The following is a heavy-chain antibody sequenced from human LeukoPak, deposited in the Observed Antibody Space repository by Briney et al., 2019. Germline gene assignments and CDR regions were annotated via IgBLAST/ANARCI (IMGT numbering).Heavy chain of an antibody. CDR1: GGSFSGYY. J-gene: IGHJ3*02. Sequence: SETLSLTCAVYGGSFSGYYWGWIRQPPGKGLEWIGSIYYSGSTYYNPSLKSRVTISVDTSKNQFSLKLSSVTAADTAVYYCARDSYYDYVWGTTGRAFDIWGQGTMVTVSS. CDR2: IYYSGST. D-gene: IGHD3-16*01. V-gene: IGHV4-34*01. CDR3: ARDSYYDYVWGTTGRAFDI.